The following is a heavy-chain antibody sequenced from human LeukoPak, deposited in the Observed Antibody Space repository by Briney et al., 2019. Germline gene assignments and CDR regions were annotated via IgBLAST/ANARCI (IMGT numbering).Heavy chain of an antibody. D-gene: IGHD2-2*01. V-gene: IGHV3-30*04. CDR3: ARSVDYCSSTSCYFDY. CDR1: GFTFSSYA. J-gene: IGHJ4*02. Sequence: PGGSLRLSCAASGFTFSSYAMHWVRQAPGKGLEWVAVISYDGSNKYYADSVKGRFTISRDNSKNTLYLQMNSLRAEDTAVYYCARSVDYCSSTSCYFDYWGQGTLVTVSS. CDR2: ISYDGSNK.